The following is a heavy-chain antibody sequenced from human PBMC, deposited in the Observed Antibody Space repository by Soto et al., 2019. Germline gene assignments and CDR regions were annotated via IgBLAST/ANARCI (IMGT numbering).Heavy chain of an antibody. Sequence: PSETLSLTCGVYGGYFGGYYGSWIRQPPGKGLEWIGEINHSGSTNYNPSLKSRVTISVDTSKNQFSLKLSSVTAADTAVYYCARGLPELLRLIVVVPAAPFDYWGQGTLVTVSS. CDR1: GGYFGGYY. D-gene: IGHD2-2*01. J-gene: IGHJ4*02. V-gene: IGHV4-34*01. CDR3: ARGLPELLRLIVVVPAAPFDY. CDR2: INHSGST.